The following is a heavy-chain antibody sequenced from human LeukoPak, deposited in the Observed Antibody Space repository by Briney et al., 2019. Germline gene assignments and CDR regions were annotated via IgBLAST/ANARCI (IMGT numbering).Heavy chain of an antibody. V-gene: IGHV1-69*13. CDR3: ARDGVWGRKSENWFDP. D-gene: IGHD2-8*01. CDR2: IIPIFGTA. CDR1: GGTFSSYA. J-gene: IGHJ5*02. Sequence: SVKVSCKASGGTFSSYAISWVRQAPGQGLEWMGGIIPIFGTANYAQKFQGRVTITADESTSTAYMELSSLRSEDTAVYYCARDGVWGRKSENWFDPWGQGTLVTVSS.